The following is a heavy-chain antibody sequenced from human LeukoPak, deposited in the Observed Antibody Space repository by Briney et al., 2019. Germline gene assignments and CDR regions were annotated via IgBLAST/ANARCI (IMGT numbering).Heavy chain of an antibody. V-gene: IGHV4-59*04. CDR3: ARPRGGSYWGY. CDR1: GGSISSYY. D-gene: IGHD1-26*01. Sequence: NASETLSLTCTVSGGSISSYYWSWIRQPPGKGLEWIGYIYYSGSTYYNPSLKSRVTISVDTSKNQFSLKLSSVTAADTAVYYCARPRGGSYWGYWGQGTLVTVSS. J-gene: IGHJ4*02. CDR2: IYYSGST.